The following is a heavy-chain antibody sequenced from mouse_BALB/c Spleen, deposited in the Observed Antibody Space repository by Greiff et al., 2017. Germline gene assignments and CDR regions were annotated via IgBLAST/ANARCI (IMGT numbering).Heavy chain of an antibody. CDR1: GYAFSSYW. CDR3: ARCAYYGNWDYAMDY. D-gene: IGHD2-10*01. J-gene: IGHJ4*01. Sequence: VQLQQSGAELVRPGSSVKISCKASGYAFSSYWMNWVKQRPGQGLEWIGQIYPGDGDTNYNGKFKGKATLTADKSSSTAYMQLSSLTSEDSAVYFCARCAYYGNWDYAMDYWGQGTSVTVSS. CDR2: IYPGDGDT. V-gene: IGHV1-80*01.